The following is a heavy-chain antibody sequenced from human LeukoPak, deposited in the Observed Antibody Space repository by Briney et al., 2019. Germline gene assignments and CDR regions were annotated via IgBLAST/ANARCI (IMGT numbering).Heavy chain of an antibody. D-gene: IGHD6-19*01. CDR2: RSSNGGST. V-gene: IGHV3-64*01. Sequence: EPGGSLRLSCAASGFTFSNYAMHWVRQAPGKGLEYVSARSSNGGSTYYAISVKGRFTISRDNSKNTLYLQMDSLRTEDMAVYYCARSSGWFGYWGQGTLVTVSS. CDR1: GFTFSNYA. J-gene: IGHJ4*02. CDR3: ARSSGWFGY.